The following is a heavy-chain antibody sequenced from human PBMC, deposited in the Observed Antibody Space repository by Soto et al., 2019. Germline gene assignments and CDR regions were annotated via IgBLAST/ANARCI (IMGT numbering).Heavy chain of an antibody. CDR2: ISYDGSNK. J-gene: IGHJ6*03. V-gene: IGHV3-30*18. Sequence: GGSLRLSCAASGFTFSSYGMHWVRQAPGKGLEWVAVISYDGSNKYYADSVKGRFTISRDNSKNTLYLQMNSLRAEDTAVYYCAKDSASSYYDFWTRWQYYYYMDVWGKGTTVTVSS. D-gene: IGHD3-3*01. CDR3: AKDSASSYYDFWTRWQYYYYMDV. CDR1: GFTFSSYG.